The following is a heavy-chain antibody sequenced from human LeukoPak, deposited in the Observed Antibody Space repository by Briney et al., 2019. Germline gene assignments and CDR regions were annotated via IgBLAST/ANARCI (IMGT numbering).Heavy chain of an antibody. J-gene: IGHJ3*02. CDR2: IKQDGSEK. V-gene: IGHV3-7*01. CDR1: GFTFSSYG. Sequence: PGGCLSLSCAASGFTFSSYGMSWVRLAPGKGLEWVANIKQDGSEKYYVDSVKGRFTISRDNAKNSLYLQMNSLRAEDTAVYYCARDRTYYDFWSGYYHDAFDIWGQGTMVTVSS. D-gene: IGHD3-3*01. CDR3: ARDRTYYDFWSGYYHDAFDI.